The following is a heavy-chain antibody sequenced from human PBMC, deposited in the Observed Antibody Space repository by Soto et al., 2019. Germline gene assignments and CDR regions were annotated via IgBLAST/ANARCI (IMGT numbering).Heavy chain of an antibody. J-gene: IGHJ6*02. D-gene: IGHD6-19*01. CDR1: GGISGGSSSSYY. CDR2: IYYSGST. Sequence: SETLSLTCPISGGISGGSSSSYYWSWIRQPPGKGLEWIGYIYYSGSTNYNPSLKSRVTISVDTSKNQFSLKMRSVTAADTAVYYCARKSSGWNNYGMDVWGQGTTVTVSS. CDR3: ARKSSGWNNYGMDV. V-gene: IGHV4-59*01.